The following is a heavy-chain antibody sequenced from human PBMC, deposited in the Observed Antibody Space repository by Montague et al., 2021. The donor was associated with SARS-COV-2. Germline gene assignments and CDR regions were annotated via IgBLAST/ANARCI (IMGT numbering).Heavy chain of an antibody. CDR3: ARVDRYWLRIPYYYYGMDV. CDR1: GGSFSGYY. J-gene: IGHJ6*02. V-gene: IGHV4-34*01. CDR2: INHSGST. Sequence: SETLSLTCAVYGGSFSGYYWSWIRQPPGKGLEWIGEINHSGSTNXXPFLKSRVTISEDTSKNQFSLKLRSVTAADTALYSCARVDRYWLRIPYYYYGMDVWGQGTTDTVSS. D-gene: IGHD5-12*01.